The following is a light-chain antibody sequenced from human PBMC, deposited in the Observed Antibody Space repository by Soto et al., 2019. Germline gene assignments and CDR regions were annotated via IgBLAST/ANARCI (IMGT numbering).Light chain of an antibody. CDR1: QGISNY. Sequence: DIQMTQSPSSLSASVGDRVTITCRASQGISNYLAWYQQKPGKVPKILISAASTLQSGDPSRFSGSESDTDFTLTISSLQPEDVATYYCQKYNSAPLTVGGRTKVEIK. V-gene: IGKV1-27*01. CDR3: QKYNSAPLT. J-gene: IGKJ4*01. CDR2: AAS.